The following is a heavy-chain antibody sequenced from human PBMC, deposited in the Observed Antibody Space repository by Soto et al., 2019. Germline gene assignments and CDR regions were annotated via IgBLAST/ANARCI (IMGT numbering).Heavy chain of an antibody. CDR3: ARVSGIYYYGMDV. D-gene: IGHD3-10*01. Sequence: QVQLQQWGAGLLKPSETLSLTCAVYGGSFSGYYWSWIRQPPGKGLEWIGEINHSGSTNYNPSLKSRVTISVDTSKNQVSLKLSSVTAADTAVYSCARVSGIYYYGMDVWGQGTTVTVSS. CDR2: INHSGST. CDR1: GGSFSGYY. J-gene: IGHJ6*02. V-gene: IGHV4-34*01.